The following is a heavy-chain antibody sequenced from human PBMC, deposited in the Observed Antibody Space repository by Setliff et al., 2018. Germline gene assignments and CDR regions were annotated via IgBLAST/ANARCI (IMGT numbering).Heavy chain of an antibody. CDR2: TIPSFGST. CDR1: GGTFRSYG. CDR3: ARGSRFGTIVYRGDYYLDV. D-gene: IGHD3-10*01. Sequence: SGPTLVNPLGLRRVSCKASGGTFRSYGISWVRQAPGQGLEWMGGTIPSFGSTNYAQKFQDRVTIITDESTSTAYMELSSLRTEDTAIYYCARGSRFGTIVYRGDYYLDVWGKGTTVTVSS. J-gene: IGHJ6*03. V-gene: IGHV1-69*05.